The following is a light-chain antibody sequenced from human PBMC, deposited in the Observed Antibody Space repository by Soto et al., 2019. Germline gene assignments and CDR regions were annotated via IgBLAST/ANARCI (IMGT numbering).Light chain of an antibody. V-gene: IGLV2-8*01. CDR1: SSDVGSYNY. J-gene: IGLJ3*02. Sequence: QSVLTQPPSASGSPGQSVTISCTGTSSDVGSYNYVSWYQQHPGKAPKLMFYEVSKRPSGVPDRFSGSKSGNTASLTVSGLQAEDEADYYCSSYAGSNNLVFGGGTKLTVL. CDR3: SSYAGSNNLV. CDR2: EVS.